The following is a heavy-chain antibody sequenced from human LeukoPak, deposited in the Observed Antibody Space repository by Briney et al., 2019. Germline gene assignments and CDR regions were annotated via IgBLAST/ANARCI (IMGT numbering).Heavy chain of an antibody. J-gene: IGHJ5*02. CDR2: INPNSGGT. D-gene: IGHD3-9*01. Sequence: VASVKVSCKASGYTFTGYYIHWIRQAPGQGLEWMGWINPNSGGTNYAQKFQGRVTMTRDTSISTAYLEVSRLRSDDTAVYYCARKYDILTGQSNWFDPWGQGTLVTVSS. V-gene: IGHV1-2*02. CDR3: ARKYDILTGQSNWFDP. CDR1: GYTFTGYY.